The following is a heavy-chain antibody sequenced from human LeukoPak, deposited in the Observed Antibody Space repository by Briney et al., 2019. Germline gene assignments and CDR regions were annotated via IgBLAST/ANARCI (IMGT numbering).Heavy chain of an antibody. CDR1: GDSISSGDYY. D-gene: IGHD5-12*01. CDR3: ARDGYSGSDAL. J-gene: IGHJ4*02. CDR2: IYHSGST. Sequence: SETLSLTCTVSGDSISSGDYYWSWIRQPPGKGLEWIGYIYHSGSTNYNPSLKSRVTISVDTSQNQFSLNLSSVTAADTAIYYCARDGYSGSDALWGQGTLVTVSS. V-gene: IGHV4-61*08.